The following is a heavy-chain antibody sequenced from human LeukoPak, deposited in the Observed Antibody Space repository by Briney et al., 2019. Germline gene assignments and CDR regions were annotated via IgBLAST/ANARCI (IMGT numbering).Heavy chain of an antibody. D-gene: IGHD1-26*01. Sequence: ASVKVSCKASGYTXTSYGISWVRQAPGQGLEWMGWISAYNGNTNYAQKLQGRVTMTTDTSTSTAYMELRSLRSDDTAVYYCAREHSGSYSNWFDPWGQGTLVTVSS. CDR2: ISAYNGNT. CDR1: GYTXTSYG. J-gene: IGHJ5*02. V-gene: IGHV1-18*01. CDR3: AREHSGSYSNWFDP.